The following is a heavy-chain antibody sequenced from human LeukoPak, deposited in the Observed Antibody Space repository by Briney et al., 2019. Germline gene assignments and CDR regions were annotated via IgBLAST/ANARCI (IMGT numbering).Heavy chain of an antibody. CDR2: INHSGST. Sequence: PSETLSLTCAVYGGSFSGYYWSWIRQPPGKGLEWIGEINHSGSTNYNPSLKSRVTISVDTSKNQFSLKLSSVTAADTAVYYCAREPYYVWGSLGLFDYWGQGTLVTVSS. J-gene: IGHJ4*02. D-gene: IGHD3-16*01. V-gene: IGHV4-34*01. CDR3: AREPYYVWGSLGLFDY. CDR1: GGSFSGYY.